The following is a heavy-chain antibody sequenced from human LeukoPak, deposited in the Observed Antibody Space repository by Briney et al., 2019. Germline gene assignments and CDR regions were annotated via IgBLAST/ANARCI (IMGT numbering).Heavy chain of an antibody. Sequence: GGSLRLSCAASGFTFSSYGMHWVRQAPGKGLEWVAFIRYDGSNKYYADSVKGRFTISRDNSKNTLYLQMNSLRAEDRAVYYCAKGRTMIVVSFDYWGQGTLVTVSS. CDR3: AKGRTMIVVSFDY. CDR2: IRYDGSNK. J-gene: IGHJ4*02. CDR1: GFTFSSYG. D-gene: IGHD3-22*01. V-gene: IGHV3-30*02.